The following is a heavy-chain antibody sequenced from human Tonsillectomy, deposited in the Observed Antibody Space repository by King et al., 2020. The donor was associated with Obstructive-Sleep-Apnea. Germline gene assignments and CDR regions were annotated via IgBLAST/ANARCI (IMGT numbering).Heavy chain of an antibody. Sequence: QLVQSGAEVKKPGSSVKVSCKASGGTFSSYAISWVRQAPGQGLEWMGGIIPIFGTANYAQKFQGCVTITADESTSTAYMGLGSLRSEDTAVDYCARGVTYYYDSSGYHALDIWGQGTMVTVSS. CDR2: IIPIFGTA. D-gene: IGHD3-22*01. CDR3: ARGVTYYYDSSGYHALDI. J-gene: IGHJ3*02. V-gene: IGHV1-69*01. CDR1: GGTFSSYA.